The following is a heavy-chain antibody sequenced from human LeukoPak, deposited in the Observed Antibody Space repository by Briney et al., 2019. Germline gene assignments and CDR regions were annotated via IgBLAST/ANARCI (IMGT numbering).Heavy chain of an antibody. Sequence: SQTLSLTCAISGDSDSSNSAAWNWIRQSPSRGLEWLGRTYYRSKWYNDYALSVKSRITINPDTSKNQFSLQLNSVTPEDTAVYYCARNSAYSSGWYGDPKYNWFDPWGQGTLVTVSS. CDR2: TYYRSKWYN. CDR1: GDSDSSNSAA. CDR3: ARNSAYSSGWYGDPKYNWFDP. D-gene: IGHD6-19*01. J-gene: IGHJ5*02. V-gene: IGHV6-1*01.